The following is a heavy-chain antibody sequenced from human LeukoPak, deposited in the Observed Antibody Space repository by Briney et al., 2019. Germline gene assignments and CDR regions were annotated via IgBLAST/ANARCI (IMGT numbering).Heavy chain of an antibody. CDR2: INPNSGGT. J-gene: IGHJ4*02. V-gene: IGHV1-2*06. CDR1: GYTFTGYY. CDR3: ARGGTYYYDSSGYPSGFDY. D-gene: IGHD3-22*01. Sequence: ASVKVSCKASGYTFTGYYMHWVPQAPGQGLEWMGRINPNSGGTNYAQKLQGRVTMTRETSISTAYMELSRLRSDDTAVYYCARGGTYYYDSSGYPSGFDYWGQGTLVTVSS.